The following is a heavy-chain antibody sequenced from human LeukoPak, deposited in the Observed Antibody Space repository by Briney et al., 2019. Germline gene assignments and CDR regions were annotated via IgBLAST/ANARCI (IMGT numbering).Heavy chain of an antibody. Sequence: SETLSLTCSVAGGSISTYYWNWIRQTPGKGLEWIGHISYGNTDYNPSLTSRVTISVDTSKNQFSLKLTSVTAADTAVYYCARDKAHSYGRYFDPWGQGALVIVSS. D-gene: IGHD5-18*01. V-gene: IGHV4-59*01. CDR2: ISYGNT. J-gene: IGHJ5*02. CDR1: GGSISTYY. CDR3: ARDKAHSYGRYFDP.